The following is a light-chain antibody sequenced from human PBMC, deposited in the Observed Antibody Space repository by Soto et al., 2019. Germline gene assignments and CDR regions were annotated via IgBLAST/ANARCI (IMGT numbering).Light chain of an antibody. CDR3: QQYGNSPWT. Sequence: EIVLTQSPGTLSVSPGERATLSCRASQSISNNDLAWYQQRLGQSPRILIYGASNRAPDIPDRFSGSESGTDFTLTISRLEPEDSAVYYCQQYGNSPWTFGQGTKVEIK. J-gene: IGKJ1*01. V-gene: IGKV3-20*01. CDR2: GAS. CDR1: QSISNND.